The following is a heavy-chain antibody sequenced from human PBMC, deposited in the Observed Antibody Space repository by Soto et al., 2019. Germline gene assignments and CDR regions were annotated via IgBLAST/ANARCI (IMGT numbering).Heavy chain of an antibody. Sequence: QVQLVQSGAEVKKPGSSVKVSCKASGGTFGIYAITWVRQAPGQGVEWMGGIIPCSDIVNYTQKLQGRVTITADESTSTAYMDLSSLRSEDTAVYYCARSLYSSSWYHSGNSYYYYGMDVWGQGTTVTVSS. V-gene: IGHV1-69*12. D-gene: IGHD6-13*01. CDR2: IIPCSDIV. CDR1: GGTFGIYA. CDR3: ARSLYSSSWYHSGNSYYYYGMDV. J-gene: IGHJ6*02.